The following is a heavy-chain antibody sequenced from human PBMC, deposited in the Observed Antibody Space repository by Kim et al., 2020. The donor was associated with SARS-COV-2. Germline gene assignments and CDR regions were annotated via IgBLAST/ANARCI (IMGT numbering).Heavy chain of an antibody. CDR1: GFTFGDYA. D-gene: IGHD3-10*01. V-gene: IGHV3-49*03. CDR3: TRGRITMVRGVIDY. Sequence: GGSLRLSCTASGFTFGDYAMSWFRQAPGKGLEWVGFIRSKAYGGTTEYAASVKGRFTISRDDSKSIAYLQMNSLKTEDTAVYYCTRGRITMVRGVIDYWGQGTLVTVSS. CDR2: IRSKAYGGTT. J-gene: IGHJ4*02.